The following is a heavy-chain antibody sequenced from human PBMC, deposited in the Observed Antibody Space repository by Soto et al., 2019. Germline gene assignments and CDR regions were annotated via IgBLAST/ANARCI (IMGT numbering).Heavy chain of an antibody. J-gene: IGHJ4*02. D-gene: IGHD6-13*01. Sequence: GGSLRLSCAASGFTFSSYAMSWVRQAPGKGLEWASAISGSGGSTYYADSVKGRFTISRDNSKNTLYLQMNSLRAEDTAVYYCAKATSSSWYGVYFDYWGQGTLVTVSS. V-gene: IGHV3-23*01. CDR2: ISGSGGST. CDR3: AKATSSSWYGVYFDY. CDR1: GFTFSSYA.